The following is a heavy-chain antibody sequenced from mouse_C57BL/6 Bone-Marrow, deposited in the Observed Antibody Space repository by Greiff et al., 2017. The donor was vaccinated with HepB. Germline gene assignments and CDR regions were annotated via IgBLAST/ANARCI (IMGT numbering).Heavy chain of an antibody. V-gene: IGHV2-6*03. D-gene: IGHD3-2*02. CDR1: GFSLTSYG. J-gene: IGHJ4*01. CDR2: IWSDGST. Sequence: VMLVESGPGLVAPSQSLSITCTVSGFSLTSYGVHWVRQPPGKGLEWLVVIWSDGSTTYNSALKSRLSISKDNSKSQVFLKMNSLQTDDTAMYYCAAQLRPLYYYAMDYWGQGTSVTVSS. CDR3: AAQLRPLYYYAMDY.